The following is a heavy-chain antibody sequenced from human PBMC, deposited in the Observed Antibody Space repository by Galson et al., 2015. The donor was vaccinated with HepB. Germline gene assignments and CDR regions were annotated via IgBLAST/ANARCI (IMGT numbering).Heavy chain of an antibody. CDR3: AIRDSSGFDY. CDR2: IYPGDSDT. CDR1: GYSFPSYW. V-gene: IGHV5-51*01. J-gene: IGHJ4*02. Sequence: QYGAEVKKPGESLKISCKGSGYSFPSYWIGWVREMPGKGLEWIRIIYPGDSDTRYSPSFQGQVTISADKTISHAYLQWSSMKASDNAMAYCAIRDSSGFDYWGQGTLVTVSS. D-gene: IGHD6-19*01.